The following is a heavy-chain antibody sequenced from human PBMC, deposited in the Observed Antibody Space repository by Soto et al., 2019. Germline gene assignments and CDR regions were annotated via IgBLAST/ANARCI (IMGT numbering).Heavy chain of an antibody. CDR3: ARENSIAVAGTQRYYYYGMDV. V-gene: IGHV3-33*01. CDR1: GFTFSSYG. Sequence: GGSLRLSCAASGFTFSSYGMHWVRQAPGKGLEWVAVIWYDGSNKYYADSVKGRFTISRDNSKNTLYLQMNSLRAEDTAVYYCARENSIAVAGTQRYYYYGMDVWGQGTTVTVSS. J-gene: IGHJ6*02. D-gene: IGHD6-19*01. CDR2: IWYDGSNK.